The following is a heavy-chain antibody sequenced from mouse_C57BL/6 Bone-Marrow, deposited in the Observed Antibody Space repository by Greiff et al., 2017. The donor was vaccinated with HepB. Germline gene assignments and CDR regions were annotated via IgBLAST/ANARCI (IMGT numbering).Heavy chain of an antibody. CDR1: GFTFTDYY. Sequence: EVKLVESGGGLVQPGGSLSLSCAASGFTFTDYYMSWVRQPPGKALEWLGFIRNKANGYTTEYSASVKGRFTISRDNSQSILYLQMNALRAEDSATYYCARDRATTVVASRGYFDVWGTGTTVTVSS. CDR2: IRNKANGYTT. J-gene: IGHJ1*03. CDR3: ARDRATTVVASRGYFDV. D-gene: IGHD1-1*01. V-gene: IGHV7-3*01.